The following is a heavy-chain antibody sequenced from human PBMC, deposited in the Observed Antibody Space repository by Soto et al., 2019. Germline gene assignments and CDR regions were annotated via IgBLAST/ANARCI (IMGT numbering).Heavy chain of an antibody. Sequence: EVQLVESGGGLVQPGGSLRLSCAASGFTFSSYSMNWVRQAPGKGLEWVSYISSSSSTIYYADSVKGRFTISRDNAKNSLYRQMKSLRAEDTAVYYGARAPTTVSNYFDYWGQGSLVTVSS. CDR2: ISSSSSTI. J-gene: IGHJ4*02. D-gene: IGHD4-17*01. CDR1: GFTFSSYS. CDR3: ARAPTTVSNYFDY. V-gene: IGHV3-48*01.